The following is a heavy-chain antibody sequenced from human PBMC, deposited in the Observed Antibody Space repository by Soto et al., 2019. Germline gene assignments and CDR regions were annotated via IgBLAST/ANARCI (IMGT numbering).Heavy chain of an antibody. J-gene: IGHJ6*02. Sequence: QVQLVQSGAEVKKPGSSVKVSCKASGGTFSSYTISWVRQAPGQGLEWMGRIIPILGIANYAQKFQGRVTITADKSTSTAYMELSSLRSEDTAVYYWAREVATMQHPDYYGMDVWGQGTTVTVSS. CDR2: IIPILGIA. D-gene: IGHD5-12*01. CDR1: GGTFSSYT. V-gene: IGHV1-69*08. CDR3: AREVATMQHPDYYGMDV.